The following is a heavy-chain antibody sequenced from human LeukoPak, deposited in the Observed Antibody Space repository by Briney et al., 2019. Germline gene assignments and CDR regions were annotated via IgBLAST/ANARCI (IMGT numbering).Heavy chain of an antibody. CDR3: ARNTAGDPNYFDY. D-gene: IGHD5-18*01. CDR1: GGSISSSSYY. CDR2: IYYSGST. Sequence: PSETLSLTCTVSGGSISSSSYYWGWIRQPPGKGLEWIGSIYYSGSTYYNPSLKSRVTISVDTSKNQFSLKLRSVTAADTAVYYCARNTAGDPNYFDYWGQGTLVTVSS. J-gene: IGHJ4*02. V-gene: IGHV4-39*01.